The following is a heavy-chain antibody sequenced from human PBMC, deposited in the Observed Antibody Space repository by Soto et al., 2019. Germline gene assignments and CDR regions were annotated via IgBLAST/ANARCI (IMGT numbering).Heavy chain of an antibody. V-gene: IGHV3-66*01. D-gene: IGHD4-4*01. CDR1: GFTVSSNY. Sequence: PGGSLRLSCAASGFTVSSNYMSWVRQAPGKGLEWVSVIYSGGSTYYADSVKGRFTISRDNSKNTLYLQMNSLRAEDTAVYYCARDVVTMYYYYYMDVWGKGTTVTVSS. J-gene: IGHJ6*03. CDR2: IYSGGST. CDR3: ARDVVTMYYYYYMDV.